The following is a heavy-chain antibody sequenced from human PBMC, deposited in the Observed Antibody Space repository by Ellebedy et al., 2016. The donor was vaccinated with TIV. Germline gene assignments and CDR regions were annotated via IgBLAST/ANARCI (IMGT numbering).Heavy chain of an antibody. CDR1: GYTFTSYG. D-gene: IGHD5-18*01. V-gene: IGHV1-3*01. CDR2: INAGNGNT. J-gene: IGHJ4*02. Sequence: AASVKVSCKASGYTFTSYGISWVRQAPGQRLEWMAWINAGNGNTKYSQKFQGRVTITRDTSATTVYMELSSLRSEDTAVYYCAKQGGYSYGSPFDYWGQGTLVTVSS. CDR3: AKQGGYSYGSPFDY.